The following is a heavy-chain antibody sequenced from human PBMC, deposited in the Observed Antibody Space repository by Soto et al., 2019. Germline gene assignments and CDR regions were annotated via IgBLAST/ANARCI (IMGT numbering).Heavy chain of an antibody. J-gene: IGHJ4*02. Sequence: AESLRLSCAPSGFTFISYAMSWVRQAPGKGLEWVSAISGSGGSTYYADSVKGRFTISRDNSKNTLYLQMNSLRAEDTAVYYCVKDVPHYSGYDYPGFDYWGQGTLVTVSS. V-gene: IGHV3-23*01. CDR1: GFTFISYA. CDR2: ISGSGGST. D-gene: IGHD5-12*01. CDR3: VKDVPHYSGYDYPGFDY.